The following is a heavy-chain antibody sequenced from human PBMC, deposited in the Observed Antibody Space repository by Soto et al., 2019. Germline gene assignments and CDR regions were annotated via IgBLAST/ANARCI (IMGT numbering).Heavy chain of an antibody. CDR2: ISYDGSNK. D-gene: IGHD2-15*01. Sequence: GESLKISCAASGFTFSSYAMHWVRQAPGKGLEWVAVISYDGSNKYYADSVKGRFTISRDNSKNTLYLQMNSLRAEDTAVYYCARAALVGDPTYYFDYWGQGTLVTVSS. CDR3: ARAALVGDPTYYFDY. J-gene: IGHJ4*02. V-gene: IGHV3-30*04. CDR1: GFTFSSYA.